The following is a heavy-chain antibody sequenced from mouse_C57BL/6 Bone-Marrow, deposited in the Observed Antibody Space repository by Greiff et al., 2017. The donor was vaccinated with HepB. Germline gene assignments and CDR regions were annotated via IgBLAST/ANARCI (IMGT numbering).Heavy chain of an antibody. J-gene: IGHJ3*01. Sequence: VQGVESGPGLVAHSQSLSITCTVSGFSLTSYGVDWVRQSPGKGLEWLGVIWGVGSTNYNSALKSRLSISKDNSKSQVFLKMNSLQTDDTAMYYCASIYYGFAYWGQGTLVTVSA. D-gene: IGHD2-1*01. CDR2: IWGVGST. CDR3: ASIYYGFAY. V-gene: IGHV2-6*01. CDR1: GFSLTSYG.